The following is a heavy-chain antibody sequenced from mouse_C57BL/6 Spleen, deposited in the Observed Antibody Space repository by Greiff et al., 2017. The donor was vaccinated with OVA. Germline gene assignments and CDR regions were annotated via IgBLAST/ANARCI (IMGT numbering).Heavy chain of an antibody. Sequence: QVQLQQPGAELVKPGASVKLSCKASGYTFTSYWMHWVKQRPGRGLEWIGRIDPNSGGTKYNEKFKSKATLTVDKPSSTAYMQLSSLTSEDSAVEDCARWITAVVATDYAMDYWGQGTSVTVSS. D-gene: IGHD1-1*01. CDR3: ARWITAVVATDYAMDY. V-gene: IGHV1-72*01. CDR1: GYTFTSYW. J-gene: IGHJ4*01. CDR2: IDPNSGGT.